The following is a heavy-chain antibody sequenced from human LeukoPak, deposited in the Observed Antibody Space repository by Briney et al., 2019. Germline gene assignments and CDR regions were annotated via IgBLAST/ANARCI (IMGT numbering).Heavy chain of an antibody. J-gene: IGHJ4*02. D-gene: IGHD6-13*01. Sequence: KPSQTLSLTCTVSGGSTSSGSYYWSWIRQPAGKGLEWIGRIYTSGSTNYNPSLKSRVTISVDTSKNQFSLKLSSVTAADTAVYYCARRGSSSWYLDYWGQGTLVTVSS. CDR3: ARRGSSSWYLDY. V-gene: IGHV4-61*02. CDR2: IYTSGST. CDR1: GGSTSSGSYY.